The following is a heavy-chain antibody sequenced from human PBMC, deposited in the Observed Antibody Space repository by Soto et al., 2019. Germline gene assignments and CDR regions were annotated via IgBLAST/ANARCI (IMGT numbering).Heavy chain of an antibody. CDR2: INPSGGST. J-gene: IGHJ4*02. Sequence: GASVKVSCKASGYTITSDYMNWLRQAPGQGLEWMGIINPSGGSTSYAQKFQGRVTMTGDTSTSTAYMELSSLRSDDTAVYYCARSVTADYWGQGTLVTVSS. D-gene: IGHD4-4*01. V-gene: IGHV1-46*03. CDR1: GYTITSDY. CDR3: ARSVTADY.